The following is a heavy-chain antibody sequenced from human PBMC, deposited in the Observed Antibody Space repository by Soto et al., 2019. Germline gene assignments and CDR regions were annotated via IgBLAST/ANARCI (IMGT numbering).Heavy chain of an antibody. CDR1: GGSFSGYY. D-gene: IGHD3-3*01. J-gene: IGHJ5*02. V-gene: IGHV4-34*01. Sequence: SETLSLTCAVYGGSFSGYYWSWIRQPPGKGLEWIGEINHSGSTNYNPSLKSRVTISVDTSKNQFSLKLSSVTAADTAVYYCAGDGFWSGYFLGLDPWGQGTLVTVSS. CDR3: AGDGFWSGYFLGLDP. CDR2: INHSGST.